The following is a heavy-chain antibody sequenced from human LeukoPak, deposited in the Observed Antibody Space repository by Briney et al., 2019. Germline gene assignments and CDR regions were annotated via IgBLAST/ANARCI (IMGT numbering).Heavy chain of an antibody. CDR3: AKDARITIFGVVQFSAIVYFDY. J-gene: IGHJ4*02. D-gene: IGHD3-3*01. CDR2: ISGSGGST. V-gene: IGHV3-23*01. CDR1: GFTFSSYA. Sequence: GGSLRLSCAASGFTFSSYAMSWVRQAPGKGLEWVSAISGSGGSTYYADSVKGRFTISRDNSKNTLYLQMNSLRAEDTAVYYCAKDARITIFGVVQFSAIVYFDYWGQGTLVTVSS.